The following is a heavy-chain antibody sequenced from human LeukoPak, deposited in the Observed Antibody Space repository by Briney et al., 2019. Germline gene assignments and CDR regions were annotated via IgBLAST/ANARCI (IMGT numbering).Heavy chain of an antibody. J-gene: IGHJ4*02. D-gene: IGHD2-2*01. V-gene: IGHV4-61*05. CDR2: IYYHGST. CDR1: GDPISGYSNYK. CDR3: ARGYANQKPRRTRDTAQYYFDY. Sequence: SETLSLTCSVSGDPISGYSNYKWTWIRQPPGKGLEWIGYIYYHGSTNYNPSLKSRVTISVDTSKNQFSLKLSSVTAADTAVYYCARGYANQKPRRTRDTAQYYFDYWGQGTLVTVSS.